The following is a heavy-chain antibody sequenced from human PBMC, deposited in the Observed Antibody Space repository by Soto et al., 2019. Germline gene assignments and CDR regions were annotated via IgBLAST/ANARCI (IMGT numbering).Heavy chain of an antibody. CDR1: WGPFSSYA. Sequence: QVHLVQSGAEVKKPGSSVKVSCTASWGPFSSYAINWVRQAPGQGLEWMGVITPMFGAPHYAQNFKGRITITADKSTNTAYRDLSSLTSGDTAVYFFARVFTGRWFDPWGQGTLVTVSS. J-gene: IGHJ5*02. D-gene: IGHD3-10*02. V-gene: IGHV1-69*06. CDR3: ARVFTGRWFDP. CDR2: ITPMFGAP.